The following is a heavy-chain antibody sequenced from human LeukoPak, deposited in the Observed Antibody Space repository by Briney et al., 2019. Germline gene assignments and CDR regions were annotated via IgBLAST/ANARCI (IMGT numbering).Heavy chain of an antibody. D-gene: IGHD5-18*01. Sequence: PGGSLRLSCAASGFTFSSYAMSWVRQAPGKGLEWVSAISGSGGSTYYADSVKGRFAISRDNSKNTLFLVMNSLRTEDTAVYLCAKDVARRGFSYGSDYWGQGTLVTVSS. CDR2: ISGSGGST. V-gene: IGHV3-23*01. CDR3: AKDVARRGFSYGSDY. J-gene: IGHJ4*02. CDR1: GFTFSSYA.